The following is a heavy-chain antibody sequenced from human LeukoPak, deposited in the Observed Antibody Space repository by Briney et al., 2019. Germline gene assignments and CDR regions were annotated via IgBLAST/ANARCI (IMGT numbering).Heavy chain of an antibody. CDR2: IYSGGST. CDR3: ARDSAGYYDSSGYLGNGFDY. V-gene: IGHV3-53*01. CDR1: GFTVSSNY. D-gene: IGHD3-22*01. Sequence: GGSLRLSCAASGFTVSSNYMSWVRQAPGKGLEWVSVIYSGGSTYYADSVKGRFTISRDNSKNTLYLQMNSLRAEDTAVYYCARDSAGYYDSSGYLGNGFDYWGQGTLVTVSS. J-gene: IGHJ4*02.